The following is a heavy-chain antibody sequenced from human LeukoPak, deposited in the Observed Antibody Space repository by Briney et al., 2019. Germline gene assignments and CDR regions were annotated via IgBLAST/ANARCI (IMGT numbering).Heavy chain of an antibody. J-gene: IGHJ4*02. V-gene: IGHV3-7*01. CDR3: ARDTVGAADY. D-gene: IGHD1-26*01. CDR2: IKPDGSEK. CDR1: GFTFSSSW. Sequence: GGSLRLSCAASGFTFSSSWMSWVRQAPGKGLEWVTNIKPDGSEKYYVDSVKGRFTISRDNAKNSLYLQMKSLRAEDTALYYCARDTVGAADYWGQGTLVTVSS.